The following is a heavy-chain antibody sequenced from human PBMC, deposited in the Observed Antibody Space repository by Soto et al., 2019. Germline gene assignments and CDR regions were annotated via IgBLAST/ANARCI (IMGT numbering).Heavy chain of an antibody. CDR2: IRQDGGDK. V-gene: IGHV3-7*03. CDR1: GFTFSNYW. D-gene: IGHD2-21*02. J-gene: IGHJ2*01. Sequence: EVQLVESGGGLVQPGGSLRLSCVASGFTFSNYWMGWVRQAPGKGLEWVANIRQDGGDKRDLDSVKGRFTISRDNAQNSLYLQMNSLRAEDTAVYYCARIDCGGNCYSRSWYFDIWSRGTLVTVSS. CDR3: ARIDCGGNCYSRSWYFDI.